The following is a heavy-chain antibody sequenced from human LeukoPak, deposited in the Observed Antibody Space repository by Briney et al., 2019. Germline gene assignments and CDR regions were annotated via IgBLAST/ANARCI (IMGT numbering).Heavy chain of an antibody. J-gene: IGHJ4*02. CDR2: ISAYNGNT. D-gene: IGHD1-26*01. Sequence: ASVKVSCKASGYTFTSYGISWVRQAPGQGLEWMGWISAYNGNTNYAQKLQGRVTMTTDTSTSTAYMELRSLRSDDTAVYYCAGASGSYSTMNFDYWGQGTLVTVSS. CDR3: AGASGSYSTMNFDY. CDR1: GYTFTSYG. V-gene: IGHV1-18*01.